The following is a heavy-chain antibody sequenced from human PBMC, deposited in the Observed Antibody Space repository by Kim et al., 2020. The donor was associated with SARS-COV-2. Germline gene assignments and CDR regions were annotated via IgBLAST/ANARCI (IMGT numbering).Heavy chain of an antibody. V-gene: IGHV3-21*01. CDR3: ARGPDYYDSKFDY. Sequence: GGSLRLSCAASGFTFSSYSMNWVRQAPGKGLEWVSSISSSSSYIYYADSVKGRFTISRDNAKNSLYLQMNSLRAEDTAVYYCARGPDYYDSKFDYWGQGTLVTVSS. J-gene: IGHJ4*02. CDR2: ISSSSSYI. D-gene: IGHD3-22*01. CDR1: GFTFSSYS.